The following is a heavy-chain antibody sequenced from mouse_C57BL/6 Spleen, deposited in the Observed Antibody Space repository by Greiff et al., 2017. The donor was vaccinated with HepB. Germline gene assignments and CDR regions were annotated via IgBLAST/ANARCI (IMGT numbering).Heavy chain of an antibody. CDR3: ARGGVYYGNYDAMDY. D-gene: IGHD2-1*01. CDR2: INPGSGGT. V-gene: IGHV1-54*01. Sequence: VQLVESGAELVRPGTSVKVSCKASGYAFTNYLIEWVKQRPGQGLEWIGVINPGSGGTNYNEKFKGKATLTADKSSSTAYMQLSSLTSEDSAVYFCARGGVYYGNYDAMDYWGQGTSVTVSS. J-gene: IGHJ4*01. CDR1: GYAFTNYL.